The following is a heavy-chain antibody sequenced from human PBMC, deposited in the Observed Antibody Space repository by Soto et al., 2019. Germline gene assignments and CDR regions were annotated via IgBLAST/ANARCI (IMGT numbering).Heavy chain of an antibody. Sequence: PSETLSLTCAVYGGSFSGYYWSWIRQPPGKGLEWIGEINHSGSTNYNPSLKSRVTISVDTSKNQFSLKLSSVTAADTAVYYCARDGTTGTNRTPDYWGQGTLVTVSS. CDR2: INHSGST. CDR1: GGSFSGYY. V-gene: IGHV4-34*01. CDR3: ARDGTTGTNRTPDY. D-gene: IGHD1-1*01. J-gene: IGHJ4*02.